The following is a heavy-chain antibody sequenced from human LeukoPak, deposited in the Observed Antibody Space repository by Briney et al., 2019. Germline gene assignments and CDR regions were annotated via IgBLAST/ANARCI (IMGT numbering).Heavy chain of an antibody. Sequence: SVEVSCKASGGTFSSYAISWVRQAPGQGLEWMGGIIPIFGTANYAQKFQGRVTITADESTSTAYMELSSLRSEDTAVYYCASTTTGYDFWSGNDAFDIWGQGTMVTVSS. V-gene: IGHV1-69*13. J-gene: IGHJ3*02. D-gene: IGHD3-3*01. CDR2: IIPIFGTA. CDR1: GGTFSSYA. CDR3: ASTTTGYDFWSGNDAFDI.